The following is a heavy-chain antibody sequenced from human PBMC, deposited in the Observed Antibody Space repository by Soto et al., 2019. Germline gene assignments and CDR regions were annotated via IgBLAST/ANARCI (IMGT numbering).Heavy chain of an antibody. J-gene: IGHJ5*02. CDR2: INTDGSST. Sequence: EVQLVESGGGLVQPGGSLRLSCAVSVFTFSSFWMHWVRQAPGEGLLWVSRINTDGSSTSYADSVKGRFTISRDNAKNTLYLQMNSLRVEPTAMYYCAKRGVDTFGLSSWGQATLVTVSS. CDR1: VFTFSSFW. V-gene: IGHV3-74*01. D-gene: IGHD3-10*01. CDR3: AKRGVDTFGLSS.